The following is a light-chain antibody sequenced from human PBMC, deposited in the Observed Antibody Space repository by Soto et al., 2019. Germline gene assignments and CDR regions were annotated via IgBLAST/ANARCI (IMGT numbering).Light chain of an antibody. Sequence: EMVMTQSPATLSVSPGDRATLSCRASQSVSSTYLAWYQQKPGQPPRLLIYDISTRATGIPTRFSGSGSGTEFTLTISSLQSEDFAVYYCQQYNSWPLTFGGGTKVDIK. V-gene: IGKV3D-15*01. CDR3: QQYNSWPLT. CDR1: QSVSSTY. CDR2: DIS. J-gene: IGKJ4*01.